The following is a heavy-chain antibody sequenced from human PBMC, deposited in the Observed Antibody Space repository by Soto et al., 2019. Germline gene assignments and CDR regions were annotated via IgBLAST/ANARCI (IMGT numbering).Heavy chain of an antibody. CDR2: IYYSGST. CDR3: ARERREDSGYYNDY. J-gene: IGHJ4*02. D-gene: IGHD3-3*01. Sequence: KPSETLSLTCTVSGGSISSGDYYWSWIRQPPGKGLEWIGYIYYSGSTYYNPSLKSRVTISVDTSKNQFSLKLSSVTAADTAVYYCARERREDSGYYNDYWGQGTLVTVSS. V-gene: IGHV4-30-4*01. CDR1: GGSISSGDYY.